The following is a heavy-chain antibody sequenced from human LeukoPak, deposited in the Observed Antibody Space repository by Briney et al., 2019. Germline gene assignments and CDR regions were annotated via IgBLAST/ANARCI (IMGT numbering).Heavy chain of an antibody. J-gene: IGHJ4*02. CDR3: AKYVTSIAVAAFDH. V-gene: IGHV3-23*01. CDR1: GFTFSSYA. D-gene: IGHD6-19*01. CDR2: ISGSGGST. Sequence: PGGSLRLSCAASGFTFSSYAMSWVRQAPGKGLEWVSGISGSGGSTYCADSVKGRFTISRDNSKNTLYLQMNSLRAEDTAVYYCAKYVTSIAVAAFDHWGQGTLVTVSS.